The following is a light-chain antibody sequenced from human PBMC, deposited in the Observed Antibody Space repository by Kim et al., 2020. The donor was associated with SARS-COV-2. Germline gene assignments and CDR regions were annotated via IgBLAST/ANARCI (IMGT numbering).Light chain of an antibody. Sequence: GQSFTTSCTGTNSVVGGFNFVSWYQQHPGKVPKLILYDVISRPPGISPRFAGSKSGNTASLTISGLQADDEADYYCSSYTSSNTLVFGTGTKVTVL. CDR3: SSYTSSNTLV. V-gene: IGLV2-14*03. CDR2: DVI. CDR1: NSVVGGFNF. J-gene: IGLJ1*01.